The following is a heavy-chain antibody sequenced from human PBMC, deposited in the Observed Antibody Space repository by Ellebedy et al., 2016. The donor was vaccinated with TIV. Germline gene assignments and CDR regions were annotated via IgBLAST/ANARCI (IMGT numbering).Heavy chain of an antibody. CDR2: ISNTGNT. CDR3: ARDRRGSYDF. CDR1: GGSIGSSDYY. Sequence: MPSETLSLTCSISGGSIGSSDYYWGWIRQPPGKGLEWIGYISNTGNTNYNPSLKSRVSISLDTSRSQFSLSLTSVTAADTAVYFCARDRRGSYDFWGQGTLIAVSS. J-gene: IGHJ4*02. V-gene: IGHV4-61*08. D-gene: IGHD3-10*01.